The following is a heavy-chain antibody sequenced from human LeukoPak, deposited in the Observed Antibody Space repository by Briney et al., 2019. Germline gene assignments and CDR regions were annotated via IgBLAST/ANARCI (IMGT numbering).Heavy chain of an antibody. D-gene: IGHD1-26*01. CDR3: ARGKASDRGSYYHGRYFDY. V-gene: IGHV4-31*03. CDR2: IYYSGST. Sequence: ESGPGLVKPSETLSLTCTVSGGSISSSSYYWTWIRQHPGKGLEWIGYIYYSGSTYYNPSLKSRLDLSVDTSKNQFSLELKSVTAADTAVYYCARGKASDRGSYYHGRYFDYWGQGTLVTVSS. CDR1: GGSISSSSYY. J-gene: IGHJ4*02.